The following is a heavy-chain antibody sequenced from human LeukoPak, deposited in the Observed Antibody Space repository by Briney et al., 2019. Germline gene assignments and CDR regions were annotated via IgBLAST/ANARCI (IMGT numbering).Heavy chain of an antibody. J-gene: IGHJ5*02. CDR1: GFTFSSYA. D-gene: IGHD4-17*01. V-gene: IGHV3-30-3*01. CDR2: ISYDGSNK. CDR3: AREWGHDYVGWFDP. Sequence: GGSLRLSWAASGFTFSSYAMHWVRQAPGKGLEWVAVISYDGSNKYYADSVKGRFTISRDNSKNTLYLQMNSLRAEDTAVYYCAREWGHDYVGWFDPWGQGTLVIVSS.